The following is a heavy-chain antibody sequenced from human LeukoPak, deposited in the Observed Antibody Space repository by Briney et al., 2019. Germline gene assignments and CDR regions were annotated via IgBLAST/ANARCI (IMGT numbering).Heavy chain of an antibody. CDR1: GFTFSSYT. Sequence: GGSLRLSCAASGFTFSSYTMNWVRQAPGKGLEWVSFISTTNSTIYYADSVKGRFTISRDNAKNSLYLQMDSLGVEDTAVYFCATGSAARQEDYYWGQGTLLTVSS. CDR3: ATGSAARQEDYY. D-gene: IGHD6-6*01. V-gene: IGHV3-48*04. CDR2: ISTTNSTI. J-gene: IGHJ4*02.